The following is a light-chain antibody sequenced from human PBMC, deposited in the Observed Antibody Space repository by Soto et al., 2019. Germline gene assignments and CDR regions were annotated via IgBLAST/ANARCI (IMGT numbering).Light chain of an antibody. CDR3: AVWDDSLSGVL. CDR2: RND. Sequence: QSVLTQAPSASGTPGQTVIISCSGSSANVGSNFVFWYQHVPGTAPKVLMYRNDLRPSGVPDRISGSKSGTSASLAISGLRSEDEADYYCAVWDDSLSGVLFGGGTKLTVL. V-gene: IGLV1-47*01. CDR1: SANVGSNF. J-gene: IGLJ2*01.